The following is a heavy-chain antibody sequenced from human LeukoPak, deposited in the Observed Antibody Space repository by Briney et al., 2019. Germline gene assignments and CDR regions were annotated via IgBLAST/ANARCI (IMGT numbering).Heavy chain of an antibody. D-gene: IGHD1-26*01. Sequence: GESLRIFCKGSGYSFTSYWISWVRQMPGKGLEWMGRIDPSDSYTNYSPSFQGHVTISADKSISTAYLQWSSLKASDTAMYYCATSTIVGATTRFFQHWGQGTLVTVSS. V-gene: IGHV5-10-1*01. CDR2: IDPSDSYT. CDR1: GYSFTSYW. CDR3: ATSTIVGATTRFFQH. J-gene: IGHJ1*01.